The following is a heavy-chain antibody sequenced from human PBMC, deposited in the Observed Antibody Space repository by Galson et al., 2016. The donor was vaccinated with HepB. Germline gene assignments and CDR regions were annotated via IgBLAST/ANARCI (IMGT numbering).Heavy chain of an antibody. Sequence: LRHRCAVSGFMFDNSGMHWVRQAPGQGLEWVAGLSYHGVNHHYSGSVMGRFTVSRDNSKSTLYLQMDSLRPKDTAVYYCTKQVAEGGLGDTWGQGTLVTVSS. CDR2: LSYHGVNH. V-gene: IGHV3-30*18. D-gene: IGHD5-12*01. J-gene: IGHJ5*02. CDR1: GFMFDNSG. CDR3: TKQVAEGGLGDT.